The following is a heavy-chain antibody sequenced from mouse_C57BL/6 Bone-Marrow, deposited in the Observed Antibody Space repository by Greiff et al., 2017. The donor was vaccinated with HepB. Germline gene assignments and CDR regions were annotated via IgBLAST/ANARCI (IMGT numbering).Heavy chain of an antibody. CDR2: IWGVGST. V-gene: IGHV2-6*01. Sequence: QVQLKQSGPGLVAPSQSLSITCTVSGFSLTSYGVDWVRQSPGKGLEWLGEIWGVGSTNYNSAHKSRLSISKDNSKSQVFLKMNSLQTDDTAIYYCATHGGRRGENAMDYWGQGTSVTVSS. CDR1: GFSLTSYG. D-gene: IGHD2-12*01. CDR3: ATHGGRRGENAMDY. J-gene: IGHJ4*01.